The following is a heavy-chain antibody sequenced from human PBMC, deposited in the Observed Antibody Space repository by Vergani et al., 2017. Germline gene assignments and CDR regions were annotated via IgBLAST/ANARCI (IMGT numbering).Heavy chain of an antibody. CDR3: ASQYCSSGICNTSGPLQCLDYYYYAMYF. CDR2: INHSGST. D-gene: IGHD2-15*01. J-gene: IGHJ6*02. Sequence: QVQLQQWGAGLLKPSETLSLTCAVYGGSFSGYYWSWIRQPPGKGLEWIGEINHSGSTNYNPSLKSRVTISVDTSKNQFSLKLSSVTAADTAVYYCASQYCSSGICNTSGPLQCLDYYYYAMYFWDQGTTVTVSS. CDR1: GGSFSGYY. V-gene: IGHV4-34*01.